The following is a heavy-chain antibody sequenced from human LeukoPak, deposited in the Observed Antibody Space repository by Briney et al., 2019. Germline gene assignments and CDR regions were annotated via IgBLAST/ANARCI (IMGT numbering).Heavy chain of an antibody. CDR3: AREVYDSSGYYPFDY. V-gene: IGHV3-30-3*01. J-gene: IGHJ4*02. CDR2: ISYDGSNK. CDR1: GFTFSSYA. Sequence: PGGSLRLSSAASGFTFSSYAMHWVRQAPGKGLEWVAVISYDGSNKYYADSVKGRFTISRDNSKNTLYLQMNSLRAEDTAVYYCAREVYDSSGYYPFDYWGQGTLVTVSS. D-gene: IGHD3-22*01.